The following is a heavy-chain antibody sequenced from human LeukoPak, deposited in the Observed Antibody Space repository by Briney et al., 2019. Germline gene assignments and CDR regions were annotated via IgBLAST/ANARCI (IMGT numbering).Heavy chain of an antibody. CDR2: INPNSGGT. CDR3: ARDLPVYYYDSSGYYYESDY. Sequence: GASVKVSCKASGYTFTGYYMHWVRQAPGQGLEWMGWINPNSGGTNYAQKFQGRVTTTRDTSISTAYMELSRLRSDDTAVYYCARDLPVYYYDSSGYYYESDYWGQGTLVTVSS. V-gene: IGHV1-2*02. J-gene: IGHJ4*02. CDR1: GYTFTGYY. D-gene: IGHD3-22*01.